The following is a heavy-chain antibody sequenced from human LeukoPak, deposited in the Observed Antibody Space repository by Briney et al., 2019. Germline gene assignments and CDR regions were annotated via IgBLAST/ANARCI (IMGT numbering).Heavy chain of an antibody. CDR3: AKDRGIQLWTTGFDY. J-gene: IGHJ4*02. D-gene: IGHD5-18*01. Sequence: PGGSLRLSCAASGFTFSSYGMHWVRQAPGKGLEWVAVISYDGSNKYYADSVKGRFTISRDNSKNTLYLQMNSLRAEDTAVYYCAKDRGIQLWTTGFDYWGQGTLVTVSS. V-gene: IGHV3-30*18. CDR1: GFTFSSYG. CDR2: ISYDGSNK.